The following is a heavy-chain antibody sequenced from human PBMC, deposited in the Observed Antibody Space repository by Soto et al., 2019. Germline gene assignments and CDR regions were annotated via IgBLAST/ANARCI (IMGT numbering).Heavy chain of an antibody. CDR1: GFTFSSYA. D-gene: IGHD6-13*01. J-gene: IGHJ4*02. CDR2: ISGSGGST. Sequence: EVQLLESGGGLVQPGGSLRLSCAASGFTFSSYAMSWVRQAPGKGLAWVSSISGSGGSTYYAESVKGRFTISRDNSKNTLYVQMNSPRADDTAVYYCAKGQGYSNSRSLDYRGQGTLVTVSS. V-gene: IGHV3-23*01. CDR3: AKGQGYSNSRSLDY.